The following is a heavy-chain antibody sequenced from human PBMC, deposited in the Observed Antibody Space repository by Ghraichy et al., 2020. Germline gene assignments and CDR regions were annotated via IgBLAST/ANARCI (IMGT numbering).Heavy chain of an antibody. CDR1: GGSFSGYY. Sequence: SETLSLTCAVYGGSFSGYYWSWIRQPPGKGLEWIGEINHSGSTNYNPSLKSRVTISVDTSKNQFSLKLSSVTAADTAVYYCARGGIGGVDYWGQGTLVIVSS. D-gene: IGHD2-15*01. J-gene: IGHJ4*02. CDR2: INHSGST. V-gene: IGHV4-34*01. CDR3: ARGGIGGVDY.